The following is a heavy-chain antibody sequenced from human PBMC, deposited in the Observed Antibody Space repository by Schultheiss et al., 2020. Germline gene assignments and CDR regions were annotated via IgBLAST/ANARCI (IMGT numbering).Heavy chain of an antibody. CDR2: ISSSGSTI. CDR1: GFTFSSYS. D-gene: IGHD3-10*01. Sequence: WGSLRLSCAASGFTFSSYSMNWVRQAPGKGLEWVSYISSSGSTIYYADSVKGRFTISRDNAKNSLYLQMNSLRAEDTAVYYCARAVKVRGEYYYYGMDVWGQGTTVTVSS. CDR3: ARAVKVRGEYYYYGMDV. J-gene: IGHJ6*02. V-gene: IGHV3-48*04.